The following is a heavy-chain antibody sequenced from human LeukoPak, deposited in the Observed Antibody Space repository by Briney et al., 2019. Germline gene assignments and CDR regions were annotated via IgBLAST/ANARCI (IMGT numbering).Heavy chain of an antibody. V-gene: IGHV1-69*01. CDR3: ARDLSSSWFVFDY. CDR2: IIPIFGTA. J-gene: IGHJ4*02. Sequence: SVKVSCKASGGTFISYAISWVRQAPGQGLEWMGGIIPIFGTANYAQKFQGRVTITADESTSTAYMELSSLRSEDTAVYYCARDLSSSWFVFDYWGQGTLVTVSS. CDR1: GGTFISYA. D-gene: IGHD6-6*01.